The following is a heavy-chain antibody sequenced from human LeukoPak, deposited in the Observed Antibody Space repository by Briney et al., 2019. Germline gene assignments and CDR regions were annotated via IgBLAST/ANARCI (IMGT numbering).Heavy chain of an antibody. CDR1: GGSISSGGYY. D-gene: IGHD2-2*02. CDR3: ARETYCSSTSCHRGAVDY. CDR2: IYHSGST. J-gene: IGHJ4*02. Sequence: SQTLSLTCTVSGGSISSGGYYWSWIRQPPGKGLEWIGYIYHSGSTYYNPSLKSRVTISVDRSKNQFSLKLSSVTAADTAVYYCARETYCSSTSCHRGAVDYWGQGTLVTVSS. V-gene: IGHV4-30-2*01.